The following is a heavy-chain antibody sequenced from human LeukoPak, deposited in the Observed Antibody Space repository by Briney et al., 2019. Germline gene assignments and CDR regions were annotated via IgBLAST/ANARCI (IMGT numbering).Heavy chain of an antibody. CDR1: GFTFSDYY. V-gene: IGHV3-11*01. Sequence: MSGGALRLSCAASGFTFSDYYMSWIRQAPGKGLEWVSYISSSGSTIYYADSVKGRFTISRDNAKNSLYLQMNSLRAEDTAVYYCASPKGYGDYDDYWGQGTLVTVSS. CDR3: ASPKGYGDYDDY. D-gene: IGHD4-17*01. J-gene: IGHJ4*02. CDR2: ISSSGSTI.